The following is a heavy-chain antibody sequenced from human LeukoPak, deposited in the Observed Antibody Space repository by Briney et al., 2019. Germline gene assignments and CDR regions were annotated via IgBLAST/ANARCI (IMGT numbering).Heavy chain of an antibody. CDR1: GGTFSNYA. D-gene: IGHD3-3*01. CDR3: ARRFGDFWSGFDY. V-gene: IGHV1-69*01. CDR2: IIPMFGTA. J-gene: IGHJ4*02. Sequence: ASVKVSCKASGGTFSNYAISWVRQAPGQGLEWMGGIIPMFGTANYAQKFQGRLTINADDSTSTAYMELSSLKSEDTAVYYCARRFGDFWSGFDYWGQGTLVAVSS.